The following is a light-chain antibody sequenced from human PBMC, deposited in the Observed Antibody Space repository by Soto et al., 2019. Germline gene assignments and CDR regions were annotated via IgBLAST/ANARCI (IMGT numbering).Light chain of an antibody. V-gene: IGKV1-5*03. Sequence: IQMTQSPSTLSASVGDRVPITCRASQSIDSWLAWYQPKPGNAPKLLIYRASSLESGVPSRFSGSRSGTEFTLTISSLQPDDFATYYCQQYKTYMYTFAQGTKLEIK. J-gene: IGKJ2*01. CDR1: QSIDSW. CDR3: QQYKTYMYT. CDR2: RAS.